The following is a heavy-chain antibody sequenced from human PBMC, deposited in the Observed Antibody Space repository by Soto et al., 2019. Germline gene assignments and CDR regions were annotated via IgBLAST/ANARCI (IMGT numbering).Heavy chain of an antibody. V-gene: IGHV3-21*01. CDR1: GFTFSSYS. Sequence: GGSLRLSCAASGFTFSSYSMNWVRQAPGEGLEWVSSISSSSSYIYYADSVKGRFTISRDNAKNSLYLQMNSLRAEDTAVYYCARDRYCSGGSCYVDAFDIWGQGTMVTVSS. D-gene: IGHD2-15*01. CDR2: ISSSSSYI. J-gene: IGHJ3*02. CDR3: ARDRYCSGGSCYVDAFDI.